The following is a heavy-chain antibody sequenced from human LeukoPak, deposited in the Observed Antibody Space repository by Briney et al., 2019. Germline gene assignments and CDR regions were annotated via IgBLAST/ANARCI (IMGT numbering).Heavy chain of an antibody. CDR1: GFTFSSYS. D-gene: IGHD3-22*01. CDR3: ARGGYYYDSSGPEFDY. CDR2: ISSSSSYI. V-gene: IGHV3-21*01. J-gene: IGHJ4*02. Sequence: GGSLRLSCAASGFTFSSYSMNWVRQAPGKGLEWVSSISSSSSYIYYADSVKGRFTISRDNAKNSLYLQMNSLRAEDTAAYYCARGGYYYDSSGPEFDYWGQGTLVTVSS.